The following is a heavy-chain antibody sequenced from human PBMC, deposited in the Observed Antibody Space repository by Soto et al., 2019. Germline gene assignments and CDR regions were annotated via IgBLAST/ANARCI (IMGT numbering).Heavy chain of an antibody. D-gene: IGHD4-17*01. Sequence: PGESLKISCKGSGYSFTSYWIGWVRQMPGKGLEWMGIIYPGDSDTRYSPSFQGQVTISADKSISTAYLQWSSLKASDTAMYYCARQTAYGDYSYYSYMDVWGKGTTVTVS. CDR2: IYPGDSDT. CDR1: GYSFTSYW. CDR3: ARQTAYGDYSYYSYMDV. J-gene: IGHJ6*03. V-gene: IGHV5-51*01.